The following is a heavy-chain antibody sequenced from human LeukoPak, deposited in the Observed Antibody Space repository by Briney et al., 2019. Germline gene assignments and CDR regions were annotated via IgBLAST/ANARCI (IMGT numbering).Heavy chain of an antibody. J-gene: IGHJ3*02. D-gene: IGHD1-1*01. CDR1: GLTFSSCD. CDR3: VLGAYWNDDKNAFHI. CDR2: IGATGDT. V-gene: IGHV3-13*01. Sequence: GGSLRLSCAASGLTFSSCDMHWVRQAAGKGLEWVSSIGATGDTYYTDSVKGRFTISRENAKKSLFLQVSSLRVEDTAVYFCVLGAYWNDDKNAFHIWGPGTMVTVSS.